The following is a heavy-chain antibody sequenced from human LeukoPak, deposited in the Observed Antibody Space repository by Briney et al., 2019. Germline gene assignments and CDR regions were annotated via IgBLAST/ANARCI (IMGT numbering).Heavy chain of an antibody. V-gene: IGHV4-34*01. D-gene: IGHD2-2*01. J-gene: IGHJ4*02. CDR3: ASAHGSTSESPFDY. CDR1: GGSFSGYY. Sequence: KPSASLSLTCAVDGGSFSGYYSSWIRQPPGKGLEWIGEINNSGRATTNPSLKSRVTLSVDTSKNQFSLKLSAVTAADTAVYYCASAHGSTSESPFDYWGQGTLVTVSS. CDR2: INNSGRA.